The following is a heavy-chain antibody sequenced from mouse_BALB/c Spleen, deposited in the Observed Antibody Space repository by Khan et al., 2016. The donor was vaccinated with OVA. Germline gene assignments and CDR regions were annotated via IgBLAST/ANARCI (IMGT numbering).Heavy chain of an antibody. V-gene: IGHV2-6-1*01. Sequence: QVQLKESGPGLAAPSQSLSITCTISGFSLTNYGVPWIRQPPGKGLEWLVVICSDGSTNYHSALQSRLTITKDNSQSQVFLKMNGLQTDDTAIYFCARQPYYHYNIMDYWGQGTSVTVSS. D-gene: IGHD2-10*01. CDR3: ARQPYYHYNIMDY. CDR1: GFSLTNYG. J-gene: IGHJ4*01. CDR2: ICSDGST.